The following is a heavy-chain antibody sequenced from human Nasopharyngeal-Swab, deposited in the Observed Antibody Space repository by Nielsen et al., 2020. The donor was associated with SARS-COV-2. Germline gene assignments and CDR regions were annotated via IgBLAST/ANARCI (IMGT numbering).Heavy chain of an antibody. Sequence: SETLSLTCTVSDSSISSYYWTWIRPPPGKGLEWIGYIYYSGSPNSNPSLKSRVTLSLDTSKSQLSLKLSSVTAADTAVYYCARVHYYDSTYYYYGLDVWGQGTTVTVSS. CDR2: IYYSGSP. J-gene: IGHJ6*02. CDR1: DSSISSYY. V-gene: IGHV4-59*13. CDR3: ARVHYYDSTYYYYGLDV. D-gene: IGHD3-22*01.